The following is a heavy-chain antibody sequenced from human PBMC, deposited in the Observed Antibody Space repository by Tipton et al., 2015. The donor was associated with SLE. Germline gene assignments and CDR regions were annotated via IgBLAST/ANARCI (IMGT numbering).Heavy chain of an antibody. CDR1: GFTFSSYG. CDR2: ISYDGSNK. D-gene: IGHD1-20*01. J-gene: IGHJ6*03. CDR3: ATYITAAGNYYYYMDV. V-gene: IGHV3-30*19. Sequence: SLRLSCAASGFTFSSYGMHWVRQAPGKGLEWVAVISYDGSNKYYADSVKGRFTISRDNSENTLYLQMNSLRADDTAVYYCATYITAAGNYYYYMDVWGNGTTVTVSS.